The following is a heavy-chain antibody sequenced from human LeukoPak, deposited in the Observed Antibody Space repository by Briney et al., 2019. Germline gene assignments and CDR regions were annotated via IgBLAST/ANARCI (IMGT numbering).Heavy chain of an antibody. Sequence: GASVKVSCKISDYTFSSDGFTWVRQAPGKGLEWMGWINAYNGNKNYAPKFQGRVTLTTDTSTNTAYMDLRSLRSDDTAIYYCANREQQLYDYWGQGTLVTVSS. CDR3: ANREQQLYDY. CDR1: DYTFSSDG. D-gene: IGHD6-13*01. J-gene: IGHJ4*02. CDR2: INAYNGNK. V-gene: IGHV1-18*01.